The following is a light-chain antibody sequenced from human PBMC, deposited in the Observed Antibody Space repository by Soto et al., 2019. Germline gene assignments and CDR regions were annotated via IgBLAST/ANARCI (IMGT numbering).Light chain of an antibody. CDR1: QTITTY. J-gene: IGKJ1*01. V-gene: IGKV1-39*01. CDR2: GAS. CDR3: QQTHSTPWT. Sequence: DIQMTQSPSSLSASVGDRVTISCRASQTITTYLNWYQQKPGKAPQLLIYGASILQSGVPSRFTGSGSGTDFPLTISSLQPDDFATYHCQQTHSTPWTFGQGTKVEIK.